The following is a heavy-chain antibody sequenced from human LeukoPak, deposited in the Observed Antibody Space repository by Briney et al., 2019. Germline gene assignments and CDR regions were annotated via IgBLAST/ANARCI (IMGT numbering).Heavy chain of an antibody. CDR3: ARDSISGSYVHYDN. CDR2: IIPIFGTA. Sequence: ASVKVSCKASGGTFSSYAISWVRQAPGQGLEWMGGIIPIFGTANYAQKFQGRVTITADKSTSTAYMELSSLRSEDTAVYYCARDSISGSYVHYDNWGQGTLVTVSS. D-gene: IGHD1-26*01. J-gene: IGHJ4*02. V-gene: IGHV1-69*06. CDR1: GGTFSSYA.